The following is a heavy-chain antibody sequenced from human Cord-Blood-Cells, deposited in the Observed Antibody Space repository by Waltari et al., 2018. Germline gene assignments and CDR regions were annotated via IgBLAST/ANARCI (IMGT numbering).Heavy chain of an antibody. D-gene: IGHD3-16*01. CDR2: INPNSGGK. V-gene: IGHV1-2*04. J-gene: IGHJ3*02. CDR3: ARDQGDWDAFDS. CDR1: GYTFTGCY. Sequence: QVQLVQSGAEVKKPGGSVKVSCTASGYTFTGCYMHWVRQAPEQGRGGRLSINPNSGGKNYAQRLQGWVTRTRDASISTAYMELSRLRSDDTAVYCCARDQGDWDAFDSWGQGTMVTVSS.